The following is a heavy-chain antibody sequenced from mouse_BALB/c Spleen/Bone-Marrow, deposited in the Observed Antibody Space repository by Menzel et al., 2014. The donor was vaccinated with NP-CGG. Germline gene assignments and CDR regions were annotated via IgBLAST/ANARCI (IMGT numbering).Heavy chain of an antibody. Sequence: QVQLKDSGPGLVASSQSLSITCTVSGFSLTSYGVHWVRQPPGTGLEWLGVIWAGGSTNYNSALMSRLSISKDNSKSQVFLKMNSLQTDDTTMYYCARVIRYESYFDYWGQGTTLTVSS. CDR1: GFSLTSYG. CDR3: ARVIRYESYFDY. D-gene: IGHD2-14*01. J-gene: IGHJ2*01. V-gene: IGHV2-9*02. CDR2: IWAGGST.